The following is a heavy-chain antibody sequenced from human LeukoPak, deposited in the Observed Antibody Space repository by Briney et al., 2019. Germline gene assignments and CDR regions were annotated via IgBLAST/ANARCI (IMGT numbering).Heavy chain of an antibody. J-gene: IGHJ5*02. Sequence: AAKVSCKASGGTFSSYAISWVRQAPGQGLEWMGGIIPIFGTAKYAQKFQGRVTITADESTSTAYMELSSLRSEDTAVYYCATRAWEGWFDPWGQGTLVTVSS. CDR2: IIPIFGTA. D-gene: IGHD1-26*01. CDR3: ATRAWEGWFDP. V-gene: IGHV1-69*13. CDR1: GGTFSSYA.